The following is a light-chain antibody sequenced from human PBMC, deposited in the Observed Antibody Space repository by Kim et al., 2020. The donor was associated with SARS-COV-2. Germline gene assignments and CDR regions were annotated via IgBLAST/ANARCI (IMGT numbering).Light chain of an antibody. CDR1: QSIDNS. V-gene: IGKV1-39*01. CDR2: DAS. Sequence: DIQVTQSPSSLSASVGDRVTISCRATQSIDNSLNWYRQKAGKAPDLLIYDASTLQSGVASNFSGSGSGTDFTLTINSLQPDDFATYFCQQSFSSPWTFAQGTKVDIK. CDR3: QQSFSSPWT. J-gene: IGKJ1*01.